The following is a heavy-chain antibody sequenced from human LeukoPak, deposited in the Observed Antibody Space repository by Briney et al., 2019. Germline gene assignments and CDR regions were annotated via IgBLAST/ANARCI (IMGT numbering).Heavy chain of an antibody. D-gene: IGHD2-21*02. CDR2: IIPIFGTA. V-gene: IGHV1-69*13. J-gene: IGHJ5*02. CDR1: GGTFSSYA. Sequence: SVKVSCRASGGTFSSYAISWVRQAPGQGLEWMGGIIPIFGTANYAQKFQGRVTITADESTSTAYMELSSLRSEDAAVYYCARGRIVVVTANNWFDPWGQGTLVTVSS. CDR3: ARGRIVVVTANNWFDP.